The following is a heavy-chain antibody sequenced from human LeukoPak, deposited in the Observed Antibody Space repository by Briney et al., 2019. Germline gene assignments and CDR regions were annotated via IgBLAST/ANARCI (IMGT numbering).Heavy chain of an antibody. CDR2: IYYSGST. D-gene: IGHD3-10*01. J-gene: IGHJ3*02. CDR1: GGSISSSCYY. Sequence: SETLSLTCTVSGGSISSSCYYWVGLRPPPGRGLEGIVSIYYSGSTYYPLSLEWRVTISGDTSKNQFSLKLSSVTAADTAVYYCARIGWDSGSAHDAFDIWGQGTMVTVSS. CDR3: ARIGWDSGSAHDAFDI. V-gene: IGHV4-39*07.